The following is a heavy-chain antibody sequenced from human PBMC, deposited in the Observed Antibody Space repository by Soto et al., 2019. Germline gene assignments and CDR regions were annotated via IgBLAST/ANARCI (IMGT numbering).Heavy chain of an antibody. CDR2: ISSSSSTI. CDR1: GFTFSSYS. CDR3: VRDRDLYRDMFHADL. V-gene: IGHV3-48*01. J-gene: IGHJ4*01. D-gene: IGHD3-10*02. Sequence: GGSLRLSCAASGFTFSSYSMNWVRQAPGKGLEWVSYISSSSSTIYYADSVKGRFTISRDNAKNSLYLQMNSLRAEDKAVYFCVRDRDLYRDMFHADLWGQGTLVTVSS.